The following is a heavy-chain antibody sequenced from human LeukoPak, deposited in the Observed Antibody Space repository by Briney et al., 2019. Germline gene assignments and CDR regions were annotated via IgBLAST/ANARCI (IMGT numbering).Heavy chain of an antibody. J-gene: IGHJ6*02. V-gene: IGHV3-49*04. CDR1: GFTFGDYA. Sequence: GGSLRLSCTASGFTFGDYAMSWVRQAPGKGLEWVGSIRSKAYGGTTEYAASVKGRFTISRDDSKSIAYLQMNSLKTEDTAVYYCTRDLPRVNWNYDYYYYGMDVWGQGTTVTVSS. CDR3: TRDLPRVNWNYDYYYYGMDV. CDR2: IRSKAYGGTT. D-gene: IGHD1-7*01.